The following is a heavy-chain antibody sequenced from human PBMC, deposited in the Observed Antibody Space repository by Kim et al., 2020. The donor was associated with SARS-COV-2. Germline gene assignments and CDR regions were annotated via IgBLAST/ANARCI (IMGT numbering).Heavy chain of an antibody. V-gene: IGHV1-69*13. J-gene: IGHJ4*02. D-gene: IGHD3-10*01. CDR3: AALQYYYGSGSWNY. CDR1: GGTFSSYA. Sequence: SVKVSCKASGGTFSSYAISWVRQAPGQGLEWMGGIIPIFGTANYAQKFQGRVTITADESTSTAYMELSSLRSEDTAVYYCAALQYYYGSGSWNYWGQGTLVTVSS. CDR2: IIPIFGTA.